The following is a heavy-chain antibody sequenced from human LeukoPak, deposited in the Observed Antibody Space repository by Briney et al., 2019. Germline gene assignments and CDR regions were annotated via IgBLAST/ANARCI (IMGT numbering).Heavy chain of an antibody. J-gene: IGHJ4*02. CDR3: ARGSTYYDSSGQVPFDY. Sequence: GGSLRLSCAASGFTFSSYSMNWVRQAPGKGLEWGSYISGSSSTIYYADSAKGRFTISRDHGKNTLYLQMNSLRAEDTAVYYCARGSTYYDSSGQVPFDYWGQGTLVTVSS. CDR1: GFTFSSYS. V-gene: IGHV3-48*01. CDR2: ISGSSSTI. D-gene: IGHD3-22*01.